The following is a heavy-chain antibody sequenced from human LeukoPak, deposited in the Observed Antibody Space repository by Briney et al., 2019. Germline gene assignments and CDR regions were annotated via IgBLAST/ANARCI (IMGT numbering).Heavy chain of an antibody. D-gene: IGHD3-16*02. CDR3: ARGPTYYDYVWGSYRPYYFDY. J-gene: IGHJ4*02. Sequence: PSETLSLTCAVYGGSFSGYYWSWIRQPPGKGLEWIGEINHSGSTNYNPSLKSRVTISVDTSKNQFSLKLSSVTAADTAVYYCARGPTYYDYVWGSYRPYYFDYWGQGTLVTVSS. CDR2: INHSGST. CDR1: GGSFSGYY. V-gene: IGHV4-34*01.